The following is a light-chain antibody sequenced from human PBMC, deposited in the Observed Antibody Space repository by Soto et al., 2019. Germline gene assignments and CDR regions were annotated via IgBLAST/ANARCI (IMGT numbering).Light chain of an antibody. Sequence: DSVMTQSPLSLPVTPGEPASISCRSSQSLLHSNGYNYLDWYLQKPGQSPQLLIYLGSNRASGVPDRFSGSGSGTDFTLKISSVEAEDVGVYYCMQALQTPYTFGQGTKLEIK. J-gene: IGKJ2*01. CDR3: MQALQTPYT. CDR1: QSLLHSNGYNY. V-gene: IGKV2-28*01. CDR2: LGS.